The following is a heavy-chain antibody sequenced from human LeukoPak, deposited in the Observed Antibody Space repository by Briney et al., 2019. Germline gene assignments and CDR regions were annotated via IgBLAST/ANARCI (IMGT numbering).Heavy chain of an antibody. J-gene: IGHJ6*03. V-gene: IGHV4-59*01. CDR3: ARILRGYSYGYRPYYYMDV. CDR2: IYYSGST. D-gene: IGHD5-18*01. Sequence: SETLSLTCTVSGGSISSYYWSWIRQPPGKGLEWIGYIYYSGSTNYNPSLKSRVTISVDTSKNQFSLKLSSVTAADTAVYYCARILRGYSYGYRPYYYMDVWGKGTTVTVSS. CDR1: GGSISSYY.